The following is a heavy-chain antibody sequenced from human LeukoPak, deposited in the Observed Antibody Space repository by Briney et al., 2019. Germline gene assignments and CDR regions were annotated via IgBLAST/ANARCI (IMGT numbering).Heavy chain of an antibody. V-gene: IGHV3-33*01. Sequence: PGRSLRLSSAASGFTFSNYSMHWVCQAPRERLEWVAGRLYDASNSYYADSVKGRFTIFRDNSKNTLYLQMNSLNAEDTAVYYCARYRYDANSCFDYWGQGTLVTVSS. D-gene: IGHD4-23*01. CDR1: GFTFSNYS. CDR2: RLYDASNS. CDR3: ARYRYDANSCFDY. J-gene: IGHJ4*02.